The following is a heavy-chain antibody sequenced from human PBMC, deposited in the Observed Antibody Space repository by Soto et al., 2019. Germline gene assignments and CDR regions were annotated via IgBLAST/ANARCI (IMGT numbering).Heavy chain of an antibody. CDR3: ARAPQTVAGAGIWY. CDR1: GYTFTSYG. Sequence: ASVKVSCKASGYTFTSYGISWVRQAPGQGLEWMGWISGYNGDTNYAQKLQGRVTMTTDTSTSTAYMELRSLRSDDTAVYYCARAPQTVAGAGIWYWGRGTLVTVS. CDR2: ISGYNGDT. J-gene: IGHJ4*02. V-gene: IGHV1-18*04. D-gene: IGHD6-13*01.